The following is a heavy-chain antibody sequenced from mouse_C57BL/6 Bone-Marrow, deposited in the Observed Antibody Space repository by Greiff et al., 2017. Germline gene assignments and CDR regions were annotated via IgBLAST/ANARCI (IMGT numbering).Heavy chain of an antibody. J-gene: IGHJ2*01. Sequence: VQLQQSGPVLARPGASVKMSCKTSGYTFTSYWMHWVKQRPGQGLEWIGAIYPGNSDTSYNQKFKGKAKLTAVTSASTAYMELSSLTNEDSAVYYCTRTFYYYGSRRDFDYWGQGTTLTVSS. CDR1: GYTFTSYW. CDR2: IYPGNSDT. V-gene: IGHV1-5*01. D-gene: IGHD1-1*01. CDR3: TRTFYYYGSRRDFDY.